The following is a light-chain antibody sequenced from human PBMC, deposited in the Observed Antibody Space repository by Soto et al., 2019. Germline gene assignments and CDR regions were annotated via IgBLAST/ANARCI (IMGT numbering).Light chain of an antibody. V-gene: IGKV1-33*01. CDR2: DAS. CDR1: RDISVY. CDR3: QQYDNLPPYT. Sequence: DIQMTQSPSSLSAFVGDRVTITCQASRDISVYLNWYQQKPGKPPKLLVYDASNLQTGVPSRFSGSGSGTHFTFTINSLQPEDVATYYCQQYDNLPPYTFGQGTKLEIK. J-gene: IGKJ2*01.